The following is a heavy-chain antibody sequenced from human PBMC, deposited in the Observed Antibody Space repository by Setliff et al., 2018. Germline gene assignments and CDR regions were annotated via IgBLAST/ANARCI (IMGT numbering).Heavy chain of an antibody. Sequence: SETLSLTCTVSDDSISSRHYYWSWIRQPAGKGLEWLGQIYTSWSTNYNPSLKGRATLSIDTSKNQFSLKLSPVTAADTAVYYCARLSGFLYMDVWGKGTTVTVSS. CDR1: DDSISSRHYY. J-gene: IGHJ6*03. CDR3: ARLSGFLYMDV. D-gene: IGHD3-3*01. V-gene: IGHV4-61*09. CDR2: IYTSWST.